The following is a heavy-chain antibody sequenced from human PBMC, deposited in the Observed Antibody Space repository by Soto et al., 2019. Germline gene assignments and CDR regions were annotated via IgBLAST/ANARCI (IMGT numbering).Heavy chain of an antibody. J-gene: IGHJ6*02. Sequence: QVQLVQSGAEVKKPGASVKVSCKASGYTFTSYGISWVRQAPGQGLEWMGWISAYNGNTIYAQKLQGRVTMTTDTSTSTAYMELRSLRSDDKAVYYCAREAYYDILTGYYTSYYYYGMDVWGQGTTVTVSS. CDR3: AREAYYDILTGYYTSYYYYGMDV. CDR1: GYTFTSYG. V-gene: IGHV1-18*04. CDR2: ISAYNGNT. D-gene: IGHD3-9*01.